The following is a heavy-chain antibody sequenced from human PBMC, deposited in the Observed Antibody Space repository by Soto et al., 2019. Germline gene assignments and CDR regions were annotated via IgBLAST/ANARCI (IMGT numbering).Heavy chain of an antibody. CDR3: AHPLLYGP. V-gene: IGHV3-74*01. CDR1: GFTFSDYW. D-gene: IGHD2-8*01. J-gene: IGHJ5*02. Sequence: EVQLVESGGGLVQPGGSLRLSCAASGFTFSDYWMNWVRQAPGKGLVWVSRIDSDGSSTSYADSVKGRFTISRDNAKNTLYLQMNSLRDHDTAGGYCAHPLLYGPWCQRPLVTVSS. CDR2: IDSDGSST.